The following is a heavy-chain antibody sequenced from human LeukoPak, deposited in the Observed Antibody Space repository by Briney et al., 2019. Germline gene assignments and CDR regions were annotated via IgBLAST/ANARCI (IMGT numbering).Heavy chain of an antibody. CDR1: GYTSTGYY. J-gene: IGHJ1*01. CDR2: INPNSGGT. Sequence: ASVKVSCKASGYTSTGYYMHWVRQAPGQGLEWMGWINPNSGGTNYAQKFQGRVTMTRDTSISTAYMELSRLRSDDTAVYYCARDLPAVAGTTYAEYFQHWGQGTLVTVSS. V-gene: IGHV1-2*02. CDR3: ARDLPAVAGTTYAEYFQH. D-gene: IGHD6-19*01.